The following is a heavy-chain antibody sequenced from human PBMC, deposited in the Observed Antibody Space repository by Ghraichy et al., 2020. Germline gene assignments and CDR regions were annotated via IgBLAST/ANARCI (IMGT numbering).Heavy chain of an antibody. CDR3: ARQAITMVQGVAVVIAIPFDY. D-gene: IGHD3-10*01. J-gene: IGHJ4*02. CDR1: GGSISSSSYY. Sequence: SETLSLTCTVSGGSISSSSYYWGWIRQPPGKGLEWIGSIYYSGSTYYNPSLKSRVTISVDTSKNQFSLKLSSVTAADTAVYYCARQAITMVQGVAVVIAIPFDYWGQGTLVTVSS. V-gene: IGHV4-39*01. CDR2: IYYSGST.